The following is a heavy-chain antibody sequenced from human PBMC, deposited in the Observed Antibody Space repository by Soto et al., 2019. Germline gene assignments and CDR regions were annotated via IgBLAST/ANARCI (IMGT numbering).Heavy chain of an antibody. CDR2: VKEDGHEK. CDR3: ARGQSNGYFFY. CDR1: GFTLSSFW. V-gene: IGHV3-7*03. J-gene: IGHJ4*02. Sequence: EVQLVESGGGLVQPGGSLRLSCATSGFTLSSFWMSWVRQAPGKGLEWVATVKEDGHEKYYVDSVRGRFTISRDNAENSVYLQMNRLRAEDTAVDFCARGQSNGYFFYWGQGTLVTVSS. D-gene: IGHD3-22*01.